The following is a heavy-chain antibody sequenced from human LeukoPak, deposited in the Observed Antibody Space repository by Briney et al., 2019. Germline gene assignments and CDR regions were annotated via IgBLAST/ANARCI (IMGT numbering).Heavy chain of an antibody. CDR1: GGSISSGDYY. Sequence: SETLSLTCTVSGGSISSGDYYWSWIRQPPGKGLEWIGYIYYSGSTYYNPSLKSRVTISVDTSKNQFSLKLSSVTAADTAVYYCARMVVATTGFDYWGQGTLVTVSS. V-gene: IGHV4-30-4*01. D-gene: IGHD5-12*01. J-gene: IGHJ4*02. CDR2: IYYSGST. CDR3: ARMVVATTGFDY.